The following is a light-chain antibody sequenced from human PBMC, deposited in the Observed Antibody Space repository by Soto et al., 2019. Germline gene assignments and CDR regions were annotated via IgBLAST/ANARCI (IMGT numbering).Light chain of an antibody. Sequence: ETVLTQSPGTLSLSPGERATLSCRASQSAGSSYLSWYQQKPGQAPRLLIYGSSSRATGIPDRFSGSGSGTDFTLTISRLEPEDFAVYYCQQYGSSITFGPGTKVDIK. CDR2: GSS. J-gene: IGKJ3*01. V-gene: IGKV3-20*01. CDR1: QSAGSSY. CDR3: QQYGSSIT.